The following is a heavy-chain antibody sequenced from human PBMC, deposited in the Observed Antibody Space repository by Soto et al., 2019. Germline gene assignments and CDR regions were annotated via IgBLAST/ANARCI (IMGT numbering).Heavy chain of an antibody. CDR1: GGSISSYY. D-gene: IGHD2-15*01. Sequence: PSETLSLTCTVSGGSISSYYWSWIRQPPGKGLEWIGYIYYSGSTNYNPSLKSRVTISVDTSKNQFSLKLSSVTAADTAVYYCARFLGRPGFPSKYYYYMDVWGKGTTVTVSS. CDR3: ARFLGRPGFPSKYYYYMDV. J-gene: IGHJ6*03. V-gene: IGHV4-59*08. CDR2: IYYSGST.